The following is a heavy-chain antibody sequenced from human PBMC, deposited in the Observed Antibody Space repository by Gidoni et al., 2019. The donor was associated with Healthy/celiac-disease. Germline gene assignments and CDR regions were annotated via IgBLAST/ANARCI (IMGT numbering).Heavy chain of an antibody. CDR1: GFTFSSYS. V-gene: IGHV3-48*01. D-gene: IGHD5-18*01. CDR2: ISSSISTI. CDR3: ARVAQLWLSDY. Sequence: EVQLVESGGGLVQPGGSLRFSSADSGFTFSSYSMNWVRQAPGKGLEWFSYISSSISTIYYADSVKGRFTISRDNAKNSLYLQMNSLRAEDTSVYYCARVAQLWLSDYWGQGTLVTVSS. J-gene: IGHJ4*02.